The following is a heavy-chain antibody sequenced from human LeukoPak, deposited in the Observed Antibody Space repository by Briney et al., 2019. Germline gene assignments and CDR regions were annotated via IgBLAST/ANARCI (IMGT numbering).Heavy chain of an antibody. CDR3: ARGRTYYYGSGSYFRAFDI. CDR1: GYTLTELS. Sequence: ASVKVSCKVSGYTLTELSMHWVRQAPAKGLEWMRGFDPEDGETIYAQKFQGRVTITADESTNTAYMELSSLRSEDTAVYYCARGRTYYYGSGSYFRAFDIWGQGTMVTVSS. J-gene: IGHJ3*02. D-gene: IGHD3-10*01. CDR2: FDPEDGET. V-gene: IGHV1-24*01.